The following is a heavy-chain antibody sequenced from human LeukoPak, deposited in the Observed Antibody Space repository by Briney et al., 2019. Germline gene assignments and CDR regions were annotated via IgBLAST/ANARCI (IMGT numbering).Heavy chain of an antibody. CDR3: ARHLANVRWGVNPRWFDP. J-gene: IGHJ5*02. CDR1: GGSISTYS. V-gene: IGHV4-4*07. CDR2: IFPSGPT. D-gene: IGHD3-10*02. Sequence: PSETLSLTCSVSGGSISTYSWNWIRQPAGKGLEWIGRIFPSGPTKYHPPLKSRVTMSVDTSKNHFSLKLTSVTAADTAVYYCARHLANVRWGVNPRWFDPWGQGTLVTVSS.